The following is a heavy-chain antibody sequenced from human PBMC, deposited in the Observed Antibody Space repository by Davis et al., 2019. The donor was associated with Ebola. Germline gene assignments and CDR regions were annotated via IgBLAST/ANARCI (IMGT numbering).Heavy chain of an antibody. CDR3: ARGGIAAAGTDY. J-gene: IGHJ4*02. V-gene: IGHV3-21*01. D-gene: IGHD6-13*01. CDR2: ISSSSSYI. CDR1: GFTVSSNY. Sequence: PGGSLRLSCAASGFTVSSNYMSWVRQAPGKGLEWVSSISSSSSYIYYADSVKGRFTISRDNAKNSLYLQMNSLRAEDTAVYYCARGGIAAAGTDYWGQGTLVTVSS.